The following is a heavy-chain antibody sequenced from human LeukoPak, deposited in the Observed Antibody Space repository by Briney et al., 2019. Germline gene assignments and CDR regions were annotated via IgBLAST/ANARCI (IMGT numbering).Heavy chain of an antibody. CDR2: INPNSGGT. Sequence: ASVKVSCKASGYTFTGYYMHWVRQAPGQGLEWMGWINPNSGGTNYAQKFQGRVTTTRDTSISTAYMELSRLRSDDTAVYYCARAGFRYYYYYGMDVWGQGTTVTVS. V-gene: IGHV1-2*02. CDR1: GYTFTGYY. J-gene: IGHJ6*02. CDR3: ARAGFRYYYYYGMDV.